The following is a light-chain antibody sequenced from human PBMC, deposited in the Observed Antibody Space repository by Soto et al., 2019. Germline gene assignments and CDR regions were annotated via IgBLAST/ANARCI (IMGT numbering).Light chain of an antibody. CDR2: GAS. CDR3: QQYGSSMYT. J-gene: IGKJ2*01. Sequence: EIVLTQSPGTLSLSPGKRATVSCRASQSVNSGYLAWYQQRPGQAPRLLIYGASNRAAGIPDRFSGSGFGTDFTLTISRLEPEDFAMYYCQQYGSSMYTFGQGTNLEIK. CDR1: QSVNSGY. V-gene: IGKV3-20*01.